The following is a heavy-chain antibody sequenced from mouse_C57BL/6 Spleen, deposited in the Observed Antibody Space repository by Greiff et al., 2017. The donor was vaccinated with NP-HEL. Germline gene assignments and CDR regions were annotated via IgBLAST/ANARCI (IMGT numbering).Heavy chain of an antibody. CDR2: ISSGSSTI. D-gene: IGHD1-1*01. CDR3: ARGGYGSSYVDYAMDY. V-gene: IGHV5-17*01. J-gene: IGHJ4*01. CDR1: GFTFSDYG. Sequence: EVKLVESGGGLVKPGGSLKLSCAASGFTFSDYGMHWVRQAPEKGLEWVAYISSGSSTIYYADTVKGRFTISRDNAKNTLFLQMTSLRSEDTAMYYCARGGYGSSYVDYAMDYWGQGTSVTVSS.